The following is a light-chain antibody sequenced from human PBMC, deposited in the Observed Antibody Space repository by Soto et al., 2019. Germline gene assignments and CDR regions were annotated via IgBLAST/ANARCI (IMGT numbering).Light chain of an antibody. CDR1: QNVDSNY. CDR2: DAS. Sequence: SLSPGERATLSCRASQNVDSNYLAWYQQKPGXXXXLXXXDASNRATGIPARFSGSGSGTDFTLTISSLEPEDFAVYYCQQRSNWPLITFGQGKRLEIK. J-gene: IGKJ5*01. V-gene: IGKV3-11*01. CDR3: QQRSNWPLIT.